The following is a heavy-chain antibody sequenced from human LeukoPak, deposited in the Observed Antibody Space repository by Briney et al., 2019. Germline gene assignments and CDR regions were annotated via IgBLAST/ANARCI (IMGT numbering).Heavy chain of an antibody. Sequence: GGSLRLSCAASGFTFSGSAIHWVRQSSGKGLEWVGHIDKKDNFYATTSAASVTGRFTISRDDSKNTAYLQMNSLKTEDTALYCCTRDSGTYNWLDPWGQGTLVTVSS. V-gene: IGHV3-73*01. CDR2: IDKKDNFYAT. D-gene: IGHD1-26*01. CDR1: GFTFSGSA. J-gene: IGHJ5*02. CDR3: TRDSGTYNWLDP.